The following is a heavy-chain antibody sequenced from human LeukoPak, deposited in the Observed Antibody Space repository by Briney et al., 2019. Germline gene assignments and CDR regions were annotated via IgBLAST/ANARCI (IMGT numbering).Heavy chain of an antibody. D-gene: IGHD6-6*01. CDR1: GFTFSSYA. J-gene: IGHJ4*02. CDR3: VRGHSSSSNYFDY. Sequence: GGSLRLSCSASGFTFSSYAMRWVRQAPGKGLEYVSGISGNGGSTNYEDSVKGRFTISRDNSKNTLYLQMSSLRAEDTAVYHCVRGHSSSSNYFDYWGQGSLVTVSS. V-gene: IGHV3-64D*09. CDR2: ISGNGGST.